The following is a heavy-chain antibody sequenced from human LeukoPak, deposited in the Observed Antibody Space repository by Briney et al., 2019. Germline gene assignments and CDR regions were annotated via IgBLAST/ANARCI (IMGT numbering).Heavy chain of an antibody. Sequence: PSETLSLTCTVSGGSISGYYWSWIRQPPGKGLGWIGYIYYSGSTNHNPSLKSRLTISIDTSENQFSLKLSSVTAADTAVYYCAREYSSSSGRRAFDIWGQGTMVTVSS. CDR1: GGSISGYY. V-gene: IGHV4-59*08. D-gene: IGHD6-6*01. CDR3: AREYSSSSGRRAFDI. CDR2: IYYSGST. J-gene: IGHJ3*02.